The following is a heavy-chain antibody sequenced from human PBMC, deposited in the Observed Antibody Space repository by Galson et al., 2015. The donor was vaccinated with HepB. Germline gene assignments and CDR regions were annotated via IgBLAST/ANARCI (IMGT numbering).Heavy chain of an antibody. Sequence: TLSLTCSVSGASISSSSYYWVWIRQPPGKGLEWIGVIYSGVSTYYNPSLKSRVTISVDTSKNHFSLKLSPVTAADTAVYYCASGEGVGAIIWADYWGQGTLVTVSS. CDR2: IYSGVST. CDR1: GASISSSSYY. CDR3: ASGEGVGAIIWADY. J-gene: IGHJ4*02. V-gene: IGHV4-39*02. D-gene: IGHD1-26*01.